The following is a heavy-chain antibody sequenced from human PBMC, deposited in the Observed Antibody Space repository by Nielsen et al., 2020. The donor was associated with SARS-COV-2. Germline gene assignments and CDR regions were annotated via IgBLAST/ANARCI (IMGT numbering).Heavy chain of an antibody. J-gene: IGHJ6*02. CDR3: ARDRSKRLRYNWNYEYYGMDV. Sequence: SVKVSCKASGGTFSSYAISWVRQAPGQGLEWMGGIIPIFGTANYAQKFQGRVTMTRDTSTSTVYMELSSLRSEDTAVYYCARDRSKRLRYNWNYEYYGMDVWGQGTTVTVSS. CDR2: IIPIFGTA. D-gene: IGHD1-20*01. CDR1: GGTFSSYA. V-gene: IGHV1-69*05.